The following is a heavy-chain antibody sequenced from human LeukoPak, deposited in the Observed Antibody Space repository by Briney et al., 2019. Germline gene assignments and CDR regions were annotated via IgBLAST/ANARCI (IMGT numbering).Heavy chain of an antibody. CDR3: ATWGSSSSPLPTMDV. Sequence: ASVKVSCKASGYTFTNYYMHWVRQAPGQGLEWMGIINPSGGSTSYAQNFQGRVAMARDTSTSTVYMELSSLRSEDTAAYYCATWGSSSSPLPTMDVWGQGTTVTVSS. CDR1: GYTFTNYY. CDR2: INPSGGST. J-gene: IGHJ6*02. D-gene: IGHD6-13*01. V-gene: IGHV1-46*01.